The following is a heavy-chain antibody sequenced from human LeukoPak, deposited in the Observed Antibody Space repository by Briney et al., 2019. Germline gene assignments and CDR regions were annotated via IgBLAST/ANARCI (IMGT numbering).Heavy chain of an antibody. CDR1: GGSISGGAYS. Sequence: PSQTLSLTCAVSGGSISGGAYSWNWLRQPPGEALEWIGYIYHSESTYYNSSLESRLSMSVDTSKNQFSLKLSSVTAADTAVYFCARVRYFDSGGYYYDFDYWGQGILVTVSS. J-gene: IGHJ4*02. CDR2: IYHSEST. D-gene: IGHD3-22*01. CDR3: ARVRYFDSGGYYYDFDY. V-gene: IGHV4-30-2*01.